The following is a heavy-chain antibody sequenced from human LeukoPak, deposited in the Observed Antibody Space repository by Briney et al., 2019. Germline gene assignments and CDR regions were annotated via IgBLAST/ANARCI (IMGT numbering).Heavy chain of an antibody. Sequence: GGSLRLSCAASGFTFSSYWTTWVRQAPGKGLQWVANIKHDVSEGFYVDSVKGRFTISRDNAKNSVYLQMKSLRAEDTAVYYCARDQANYFDDSGFSTYWGQGTLVTVSS. V-gene: IGHV3-7*01. CDR1: GFTFSSYW. CDR3: ARDQANYFDDSGFSTY. J-gene: IGHJ4*02. D-gene: IGHD3-22*01. CDR2: IKHDVSEG.